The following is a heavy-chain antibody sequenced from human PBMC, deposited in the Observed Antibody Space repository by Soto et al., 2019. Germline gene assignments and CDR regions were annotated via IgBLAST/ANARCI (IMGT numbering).Heavy chain of an antibody. D-gene: IGHD1-26*01. CDR3: ARASGSYRTTAHLHY. CDR1: GGSISSGGYY. J-gene: IGHJ4*02. Sequence: QVQLQESGPGLVKPSQTLSLTCTVSGGSISSGGYYWSGIRQHPGKGLEWIGYIYYSGSTYYNPSLTSRVTISVDTSKNQFSLKLSSVTAADTAVYYCARASGSYRTTAHLHYWGQGTLVTVSS. V-gene: IGHV4-31*03. CDR2: IYYSGST.